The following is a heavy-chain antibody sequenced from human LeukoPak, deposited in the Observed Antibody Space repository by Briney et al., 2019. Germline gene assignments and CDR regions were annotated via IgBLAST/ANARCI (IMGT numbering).Heavy chain of an antibody. Sequence: GGSLRLSCAASGFTFSSYWMHWGRQAPGKGLVWVSHINSDGSITRYADSVKGRLTISRDNAKNTLYLQMNSLRAEDTAVYYCVRSLLGRGDYWGQGYLVTASS. D-gene: IGHD1-26*01. CDR1: GFTFSSYW. CDR3: VRSLLGRGDY. J-gene: IGHJ4*02. V-gene: IGHV3-74*01. CDR2: INSDGSIT.